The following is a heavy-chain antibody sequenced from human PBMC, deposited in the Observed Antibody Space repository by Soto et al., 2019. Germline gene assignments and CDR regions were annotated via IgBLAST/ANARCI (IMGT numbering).Heavy chain of an antibody. V-gene: IGHV3-74*01. Sequence: GGSLRLSCAASGFTFRSYWMHWVRQTPGKGLVWVSRISSDGIHTSYADSVKGRFTISRDNAKNTLYLQMNSLRADDTAVYYCARVREGTIDYWGQGT. J-gene: IGHJ4*02. CDR2: ISSDGIHT. D-gene: IGHD2-8*01. CDR1: GFTFRSYW. CDR3: ARVREGTIDY.